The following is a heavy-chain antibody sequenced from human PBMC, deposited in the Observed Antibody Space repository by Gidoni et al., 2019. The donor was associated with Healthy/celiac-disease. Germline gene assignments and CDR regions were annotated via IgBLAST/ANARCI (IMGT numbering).Heavy chain of an antibody. V-gene: IGHV3-11*05. J-gene: IGHJ4*02. Sequence: QVQLVESGGGLVKPGGSLRLSCAASGFPLSDYYMSWIRQAPGQGLEWVSYISSSSSYTNYADSVKGRFTISRDNAKNSLYLQMNSLRAEDTAVYYCARPGYYGSGSGLPDYWGQGTLVTVSS. CDR3: ARPGYYGSGSGLPDY. D-gene: IGHD3-10*01. CDR2: ISSSSSYT. CDR1: GFPLSDYY.